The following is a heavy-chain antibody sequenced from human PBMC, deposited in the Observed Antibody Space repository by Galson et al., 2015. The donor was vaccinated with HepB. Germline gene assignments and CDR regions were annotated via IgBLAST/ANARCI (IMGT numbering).Heavy chain of an antibody. D-gene: IGHD3-9*01. Sequence: SLRLSCAASGFTFSRYGMQWVRQAPGKGLEWVAFIWSDGSDKYYADSVKGRFTISRDNSKNTLYLQMNSLRAEDTAVYYCARDKYYDMLTGYSYYFDYWGQGTLVTVSS. J-gene: IGHJ4*02. V-gene: IGHV3-33*01. CDR1: GFTFSRYG. CDR3: ARDKYYDMLTGYSYYFDY. CDR2: IWSDGSDK.